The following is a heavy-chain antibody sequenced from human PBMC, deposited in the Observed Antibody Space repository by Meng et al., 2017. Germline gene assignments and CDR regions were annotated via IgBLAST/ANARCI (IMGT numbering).Heavy chain of an antibody. J-gene: IGHJ3*02. CDR3: ATDFWTSPGIAVAGTREPDAFDI. CDR2: FDPEDGET. Sequence: ASVKVSCKVSGYTLTELSMHWVRQAPGKGLEWMGGFDPEDGETIYAQKFQGRVTMTEETSTDTAYMELSSMRSEDTAVYYCATDFWTSPGIAVAGTREPDAFDIWGQGTMVTVSS. D-gene: IGHD6-19*01. V-gene: IGHV1-24*01. CDR1: GYTLTELS.